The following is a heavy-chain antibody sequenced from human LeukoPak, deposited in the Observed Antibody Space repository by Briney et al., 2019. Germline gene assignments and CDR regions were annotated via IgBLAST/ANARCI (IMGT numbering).Heavy chain of an antibody. CDR1: GGSISSSFYY. Sequence: PSETLSLTCTVSGGSISSSFYYWGWIRQPPGKGLEWIGSIYYSGSTYYNPSLKSRVTISVDTSKNQFSLKLSSVTAADTAVYYCARDQGSWYGEAFDIWGQGTMVTVSS. D-gene: IGHD6-13*01. CDR3: ARDQGSWYGEAFDI. V-gene: IGHV4-39*07. J-gene: IGHJ3*02. CDR2: IYYSGST.